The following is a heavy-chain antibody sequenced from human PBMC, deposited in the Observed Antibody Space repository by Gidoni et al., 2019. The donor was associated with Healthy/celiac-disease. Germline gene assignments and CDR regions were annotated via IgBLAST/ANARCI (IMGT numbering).Heavy chain of an antibody. Sequence: EVQLLESGGGLVQPGGSLRLSCAASGFTFSSYAMSGVRQAPGKGLELVSAISGSGGSTYYADSVKGRFTISRDNSKNTLYLQMNSLRAEDTAVYYCAKFLLAAAGPFDYWGQGTLVTVSS. D-gene: IGHD6-13*01. CDR1: GFTFSSYA. V-gene: IGHV3-23*01. CDR3: AKFLLAAAGPFDY. J-gene: IGHJ4*02. CDR2: ISGSGGST.